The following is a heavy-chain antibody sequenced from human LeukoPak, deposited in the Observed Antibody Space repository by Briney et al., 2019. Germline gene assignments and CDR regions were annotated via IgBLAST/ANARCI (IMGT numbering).Heavy chain of an antibody. J-gene: IGHJ3*01. CDR2: ISCNGGST. CDR1: GFTFSSYA. D-gene: IGHD5-18*01. Sequence: GGSLRLSCAASGFTFSSYAMHWVRQAPGKGLEYVSAISCNGGSTYYANSVKGRFTISRDNSKNTLYLQMNSLRAEDTAVYYCAKIRDTDTKHDAFDVWGQGTMVIVSS. V-gene: IGHV3-64*01. CDR3: AKIRDTDTKHDAFDV.